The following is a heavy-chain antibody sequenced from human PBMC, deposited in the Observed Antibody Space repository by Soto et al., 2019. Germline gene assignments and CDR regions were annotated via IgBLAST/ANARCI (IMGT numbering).Heavy chain of an antibody. J-gene: IGHJ2*01. CDR2: IYQSGST. CDR3: AREARNLDWYIDL. Sequence: SETLSLTCAVSGYSISSDYYWGWIRQSPGKGLVWIGSIYQSGSTYYNPSLKSRVSISLDMSKNQFSLRLTSVTAADTAVYYCAREARNLDWYIDLWGRGTLVTVSS. CDR1: GYSISSDYY. V-gene: IGHV4-38-2*01. D-gene: IGHD6-6*01.